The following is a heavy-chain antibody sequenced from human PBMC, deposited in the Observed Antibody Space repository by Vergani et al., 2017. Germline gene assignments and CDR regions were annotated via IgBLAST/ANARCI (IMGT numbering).Heavy chain of an antibody. V-gene: IGHV3-66*02. CDR1: GFTVSSNY. D-gene: IGHD5-12*01. Sequence: EVQLVESGGGLVQPGGSLRLSCAASGFTVSSNYMSWVRQAPGKGLEWVSVIYSGGSIYYADSVKGRFTISRDNSKNTLYLQMNSLRGEDTAVYYCARDSGYDLHYYYMDVWGKGTTVTVSS. CDR3: ARDSGYDLHYYYMDV. J-gene: IGHJ6*03. CDR2: IYSGGSI.